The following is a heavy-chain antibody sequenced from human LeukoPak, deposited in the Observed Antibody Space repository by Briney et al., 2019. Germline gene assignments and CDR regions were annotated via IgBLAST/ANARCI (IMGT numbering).Heavy chain of an antibody. CDR1: GYTFTSYY. Sequence: GASVKVSCKASGYTFTSYYMHWVRQAPGQGLEWMGWINPNSGGTNYAQKFQGRVTMTRDTSISTAYMELSRLRSDDTAVYYCASSPQYSSSWYGYWGQGTLVTVSS. V-gene: IGHV1-2*02. CDR3: ASSPQYSSSWYGY. CDR2: INPNSGGT. D-gene: IGHD6-6*01. J-gene: IGHJ4*02.